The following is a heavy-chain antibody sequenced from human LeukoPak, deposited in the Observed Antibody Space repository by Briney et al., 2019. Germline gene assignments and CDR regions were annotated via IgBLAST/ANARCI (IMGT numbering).Heavy chain of an antibody. CDR1: KDTFTIYD. D-gene: IGHD1-26*01. CDR2: MNPNSGNT. Sequence: ASVKVSCKASKDTFTIYDVNWVRQATGLGLEWMGWMNPNSGNTGYAQKLQGRVTMTMNSSISTAYMELTSLTSEDTAVYYCARSTMGARRRYDYWGQGTLVTVSS. J-gene: IGHJ4*02. V-gene: IGHV1-8*01. CDR3: ARSTMGARRRYDY.